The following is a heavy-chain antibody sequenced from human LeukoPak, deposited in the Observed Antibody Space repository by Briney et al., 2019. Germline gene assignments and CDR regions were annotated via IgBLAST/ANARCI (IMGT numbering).Heavy chain of an antibody. V-gene: IGHV3-21*01. D-gene: IGHD4-17*01. J-gene: IGHJ4*02. CDR3: ARIPGDYGRSPLDY. Sequence: GSLSLSCAASGFTFRSYWMSWARQAPGKGLGWVSSISGSGRDIYYADSVKGRFTISRDHATNSLYVLMHSLRAEDTAVYYCARIPGDYGRSPLDYWGQGTLVTVFS. CDR2: ISGSGRDI. CDR1: GFTFRSYW.